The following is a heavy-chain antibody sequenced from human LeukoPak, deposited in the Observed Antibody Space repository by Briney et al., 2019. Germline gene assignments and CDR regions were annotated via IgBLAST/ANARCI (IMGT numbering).Heavy chain of an antibody. J-gene: IGHJ6*03. Sequence: SETLSLTCTVSGGSISSYYWSWIRRPPGKGLEWIGYIYYSGSTNYNPSLKSRVTISVDTSKNQFSLKLSSVTAADTAVYYCATHMGYYYMEVWGKGTTVTVSS. V-gene: IGHV4-59*01. CDR1: GGSISSYY. CDR3: ATHMGYYYMEV. D-gene: IGHD2-21*01. CDR2: IYYSGST.